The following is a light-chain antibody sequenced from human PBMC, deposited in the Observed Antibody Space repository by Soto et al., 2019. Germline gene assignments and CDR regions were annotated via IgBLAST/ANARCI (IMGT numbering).Light chain of an antibody. CDR3: QSYDSSLSGV. CDR2: DNS. J-gene: IGLJ3*02. CDR1: SSNIGAGYD. Sequence: QAVVTQPPSVAGAPGQRVTISCTGSSSNIGAGYDVYWYQQLPGTAPKLLIYDNSNRPSGVPDRFSGSKSGTSASLAITGLQAEDEAEYYCQSYDSSLSGVFGGGTKLTVL. V-gene: IGLV1-40*01.